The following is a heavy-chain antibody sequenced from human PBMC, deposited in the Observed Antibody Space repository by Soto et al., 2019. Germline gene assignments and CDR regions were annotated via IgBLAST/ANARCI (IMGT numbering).Heavy chain of an antibody. CDR3: ARPILKPDNWSDP. CDR2: IYYSGST. CDR1: GGSISSSSYY. Sequence: SETLSLTCTVSGGSISSSSYYWGWIRQPPGKGLEWIGSIYYSGSTYYNPSLKSRVTISVDTSKNQFSLKLSSVTAADTAVYYCARPILKPDNWSDPWGQGTLVTVSS. D-gene: IGHD3-10*01. V-gene: IGHV4-39*01. J-gene: IGHJ5*02.